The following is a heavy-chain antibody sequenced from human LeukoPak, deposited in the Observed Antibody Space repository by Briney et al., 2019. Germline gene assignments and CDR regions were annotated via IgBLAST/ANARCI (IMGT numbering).Heavy chain of an antibody. CDR2: IKQDGSEK. CDR1: GFTFSSYW. Sequence: GGSLRLSCAASGFTFSSYWMNWVRQAPGKRLEWVANIKQDGSEKYYVDSVKGRFTISRDNANNSLYLQMNSLRAEDTAVYYCAKGGTSWTIDYWGQGTLVTVSS. V-gene: IGHV3-7*01. CDR3: AKGGTSWTIDY. D-gene: IGHD2-2*01. J-gene: IGHJ4*02.